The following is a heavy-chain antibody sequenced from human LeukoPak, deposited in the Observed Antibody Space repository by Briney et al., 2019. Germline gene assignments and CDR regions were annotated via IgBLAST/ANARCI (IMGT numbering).Heavy chain of an antibody. Sequence: PSGTLSLTCTVSGGSISSYYWRRMPQPAGKGLVGIGRISTSGSTNYTPSLKSRVTMSVDTSKNQFYLKLSSVTAADTAVYYCARDGFMVRGVQAFDIWGQGTMVTVSS. CDR2: ISTSGST. D-gene: IGHD3-10*01. CDR3: ARDGFMVRGVQAFDI. V-gene: IGHV4-4*07. CDR1: GGSISSYY. J-gene: IGHJ3*02.